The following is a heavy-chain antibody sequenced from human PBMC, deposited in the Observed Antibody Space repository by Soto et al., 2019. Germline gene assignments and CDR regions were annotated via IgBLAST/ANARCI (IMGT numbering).Heavy chain of an antibody. V-gene: IGHV1-18*01. Sequence: QVHLVQSGAEVKKPGASVKVSCKGSGYTFTSSGITWVRQAPGQGIEWMGWLSAHNGNTDYAQKLQGRVTVTRDTSTITAYMELSSLRSDDTDVYYCARGRYGDYWGQGALVTVSS. J-gene: IGHJ4*02. D-gene: IGHD1-1*01. CDR1: GYTFTSSG. CDR3: ARGRYGDY. CDR2: LSAHNGNT.